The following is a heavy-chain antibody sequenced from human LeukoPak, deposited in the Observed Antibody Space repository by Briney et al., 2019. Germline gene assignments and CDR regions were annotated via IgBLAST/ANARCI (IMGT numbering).Heavy chain of an antibody. J-gene: IGHJ4*02. Sequence: ASVKVSCKASGYTFTSYDINWVRQATGQGLEWMGWMNPNSGNTGYAQKFQGRVTMTTETSTSTAYMDLRSLRSDDTAVYYCARSRRDGGYLAYWGQGTLVTVSS. CDR1: GYTFTSYD. V-gene: IGHV1-8*01. CDR2: MNPNSGNT. CDR3: ARSRRDGGYLAY.